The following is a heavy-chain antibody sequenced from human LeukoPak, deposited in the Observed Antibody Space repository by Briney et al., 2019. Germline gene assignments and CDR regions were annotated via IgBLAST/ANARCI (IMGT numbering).Heavy chain of an antibody. D-gene: IGHD3/OR15-3a*01. CDR2: IIPVFGTA. J-gene: IGHJ5*02. CDR1: GGTFSSYA. CDR3: AGSHPGLNWFDP. V-gene: IGHV1-69*05. Sequence: ASVKVSCKASGGTFSSYAISWVRQAPGQGLQWMGGIIPVFGTANYAQKFQGRVTITTDESTSTAYMELSSLRSEDTAVYYWAGSHPGLNWFDPWGQGTLVTVSS.